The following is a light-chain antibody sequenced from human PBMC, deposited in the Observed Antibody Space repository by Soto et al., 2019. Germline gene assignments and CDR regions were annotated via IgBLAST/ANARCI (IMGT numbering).Light chain of an antibody. CDR3: SSYTTSNTRQIV. V-gene: IGLV2-14*01. Sequence: ALTQPASVSGSPGQSITISCTGTSSDVDGYNYVSWYQQHPGKAPKFMIYDASNRPSGVSNRFSGSKSGNTASLTISGLQAEDEADYYCSSYTTSNTRQIVFGTGTKVTVL. CDR1: SSDVDGYNY. J-gene: IGLJ1*01. CDR2: DAS.